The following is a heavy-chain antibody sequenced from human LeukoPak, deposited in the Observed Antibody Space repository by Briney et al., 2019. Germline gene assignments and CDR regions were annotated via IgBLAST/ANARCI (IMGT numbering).Heavy chain of an antibody. CDR1: GGSISSYY. D-gene: IGHD6-6*01. J-gene: IGHJ4*02. V-gene: IGHV4-4*09. Sequence: SETLSLTCTVSGGSISSYYWSWIRQPPGKGLEWIGYIYTRGSTNYNPSLKSRVTISVDTSKDQFSLKLSSVTAADTAVYYCARLNLAAREDYWGQGTLVTVSS. CDR2: IYTRGST. CDR3: ARLNLAAREDY.